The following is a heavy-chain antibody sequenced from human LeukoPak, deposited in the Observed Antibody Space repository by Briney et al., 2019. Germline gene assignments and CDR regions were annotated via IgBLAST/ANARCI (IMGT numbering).Heavy chain of an antibody. V-gene: IGHV3-23*01. J-gene: IGHJ4*02. CDR2: ISGSGGST. CDR1: GFTFSSYA. D-gene: IGHD6-19*01. CDR3: AKGPYSSGWYFDY. Sequence: GGSLGLSCAASGFTFSSYAMSWVRQAPGKGLEWVSAISGSGGSTYYADSVKGRFTISRDNSKNTLYLQMNSLRAEDTAVYYCAKGPYSSGWYFDYWGQGTLVTVSS.